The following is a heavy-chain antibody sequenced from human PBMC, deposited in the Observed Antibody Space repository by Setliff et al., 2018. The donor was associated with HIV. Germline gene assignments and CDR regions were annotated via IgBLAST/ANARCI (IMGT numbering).Heavy chain of an antibody. CDR3: AREGDGIDF. CDR2: GHYTGNT. CDR1: GGSISSSSYY. V-gene: IGHV4-39*02. D-gene: IGHD2-21*02. J-gene: IGHJ4*02. Sequence: LSLTCTVSGGSISSSSYYWGWIRQPPGKGLEWIGSGHYTGNTYTSPSLKSRATISFGASKNKISLKLTSVTSADTAVYYCAREGDGIDFWGQGTLVTVSS.